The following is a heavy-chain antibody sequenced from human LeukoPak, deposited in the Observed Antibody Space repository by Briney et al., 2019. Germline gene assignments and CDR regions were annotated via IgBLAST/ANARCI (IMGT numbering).Heavy chain of an antibody. CDR2: IGPHNGDT. J-gene: IGHJ4*02. CDR3: ARDRGYGVDTFDY. D-gene: IGHD2-8*01. CDR1: GYTFTSYY. V-gene: IGHV1-18*04. Sequence: ASVKVSCKASGYTFTSYYMHWVRQAPGQGLEWMGWIGPHNGDTNYAQRFQGRVTLTADTSTSTVYMELRSLRSDDTAVYYCARDRGYGVDTFDYWGQGALVIVSS.